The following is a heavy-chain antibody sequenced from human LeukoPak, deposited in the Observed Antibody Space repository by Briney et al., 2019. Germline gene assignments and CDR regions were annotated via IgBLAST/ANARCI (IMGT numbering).Heavy chain of an antibody. Sequence: SETLSLTCAVYNGSFSGYYWSWIRQPPGKGLEWLGEINHRGRTYYNPSLLSRVTISVDTSKNQLSLKVTSVTAADTAWYYCARVTKGEWELLGYWGQGTLVTVSS. J-gene: IGHJ4*02. V-gene: IGHV4-34*01. CDR3: ARVTKGEWELLGY. CDR1: NGSFSGYY. CDR2: INHRGRT. D-gene: IGHD1-26*01.